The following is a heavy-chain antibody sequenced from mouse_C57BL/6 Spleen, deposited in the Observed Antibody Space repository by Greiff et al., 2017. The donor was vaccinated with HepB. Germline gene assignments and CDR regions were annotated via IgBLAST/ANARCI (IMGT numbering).Heavy chain of an antibody. CDR3: ARDYGFYWYFDV. J-gene: IGHJ1*03. CDR2: INPSSGYT. V-gene: IGHV1-4*01. Sequence: VQLQQSGAELARPGASVKMSCKASGYTFTSYTMHWVKQRPGQGLEWIGYINPSSGYTKYNQKFKDQATLTADKSSSTAYMQLSSLTSEDSAVYYCARDYGFYWYFDVWGTGTTVTVSS. D-gene: IGHD2-4*01. CDR1: GYTFTSYT.